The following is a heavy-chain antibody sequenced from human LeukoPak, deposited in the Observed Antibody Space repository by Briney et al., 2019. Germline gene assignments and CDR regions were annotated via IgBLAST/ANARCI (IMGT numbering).Heavy chain of an antibody. D-gene: IGHD3-22*01. J-gene: IGHJ4*02. V-gene: IGHV4-59*01. Sequence: PSETLSLTCTVSGGSISSYYWSWIRQPPGKGLEWIGYIYYSGSTNYNPSLKSRVTISVDTSKNQFSLKLSSVTAADTAVYYCAREHYYDSSGLFDYWGQGTLVTVSS. CDR1: GGSISSYY. CDR3: AREHYYDSSGLFDY. CDR2: IYYSGST.